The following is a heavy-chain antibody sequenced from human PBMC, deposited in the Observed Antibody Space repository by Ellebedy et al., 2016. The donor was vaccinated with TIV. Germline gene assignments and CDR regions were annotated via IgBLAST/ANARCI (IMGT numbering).Heavy chain of an antibody. CDR2: MLYDGNDE. Sequence: GGSLRLSCAASGFTFSTYGMHWVRQAPGKGLEWVAGMLYDGNDEYYADSVKGRFTISRDSSKSTLHLQMNSLRTEDTAVYYCAKDLGRWLQYFDSWGQGTLVTVSS. CDR3: AKDLGRWLQYFDS. J-gene: IGHJ4*02. V-gene: IGHV3-30*18. D-gene: IGHD5-24*01. CDR1: GFTFSTYG.